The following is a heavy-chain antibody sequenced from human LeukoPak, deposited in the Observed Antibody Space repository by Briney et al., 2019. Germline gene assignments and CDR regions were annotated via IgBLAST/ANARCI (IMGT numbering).Heavy chain of an antibody. D-gene: IGHD1-20*01. CDR3: ATGEITGTYYYYMDV. V-gene: IGHV4-59*11. Sequence: SETLSLTCTVSGGSISSHYWSWIRQPPGKGLEWIGYIYYSGSTNYNPPLKSRVTISVDTSKNQFSLKLSSVTAADTAVYYCATGEITGTYYYYMDVWGKGTTVTVSS. CDR1: GGSISSHY. J-gene: IGHJ6*03. CDR2: IYYSGST.